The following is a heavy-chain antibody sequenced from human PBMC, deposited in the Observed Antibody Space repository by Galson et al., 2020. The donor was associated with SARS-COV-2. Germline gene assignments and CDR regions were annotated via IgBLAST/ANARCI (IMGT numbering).Heavy chain of an antibody. V-gene: IGHV3-74*01. CDR3: AAGSEYYDCWSGYYTPGFDY. Sequence: GESLKISCAASGFTFSSYWMHWVRQAPGKGLVWVSRINSDGSSTSYADSVKGRFTISRDNAKNTLYLQMNSLRAEDTAVYYCAAGSEYYDCWSGYYTPGFDYWGQGTLVTVSS. D-gene: IGHD3-3*01. CDR1: GFTFSSYW. J-gene: IGHJ4*02. CDR2: INSDGSST.